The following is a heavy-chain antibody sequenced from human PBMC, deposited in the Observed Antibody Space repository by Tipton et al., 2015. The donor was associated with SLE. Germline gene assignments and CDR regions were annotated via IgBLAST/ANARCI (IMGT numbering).Heavy chain of an antibody. CDR3: ARDTYYDRTGHFDL. Sequence: QLVQSGGGLVQPGGSLRLSCTASGFTVSSNDMSWVRQAPGKGLEWVTLVYSSGSTHYADSVKGRFTISRDNSKNTLYLQMNSLRPEDTAVYYCARDTYYDRTGHFDLWGQGALVTVSS. J-gene: IGHJ4*02. CDR2: VYSSGST. CDR1: GFTVSSND. V-gene: IGHV3-53*04. D-gene: IGHD3-22*01.